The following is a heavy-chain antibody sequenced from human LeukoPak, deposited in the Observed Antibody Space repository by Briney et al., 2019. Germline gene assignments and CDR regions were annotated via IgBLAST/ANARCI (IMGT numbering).Heavy chain of an antibody. V-gene: IGHV3-11*01. Sequence: GGFLRLSCAASGFTFSDYYMSWIRQAPGKGLEWVSYISSSGSTIYYADSVKGRFTISRDNAKNSLYLQMNSLRAEDTALYYCATRYASGPIADYWGQGTLVTVSS. CDR2: ISSSGSTI. J-gene: IGHJ4*02. CDR1: GFTFSDYY. CDR3: ATRYASGPIADY. D-gene: IGHD3-10*01.